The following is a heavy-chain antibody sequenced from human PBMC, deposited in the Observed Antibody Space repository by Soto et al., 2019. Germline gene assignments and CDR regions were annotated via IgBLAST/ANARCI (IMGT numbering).Heavy chain of an antibody. CDR2: ISAYNGNT. V-gene: IGHV1-18*01. CDR1: CYTFTSYG. J-gene: IGHJ4*02. Sequence: GAPVKVSCKASCYTFTSYGISWVRQAPGQRLEWMGWISAYNGNTNYAQKLQGRVTMTTDTSTSTAYMELRSLRSDDTAVYYCARGPDYDFWSGYSDYWGQGTLVTVSS. D-gene: IGHD3-3*01. CDR3: ARGPDYDFWSGYSDY.